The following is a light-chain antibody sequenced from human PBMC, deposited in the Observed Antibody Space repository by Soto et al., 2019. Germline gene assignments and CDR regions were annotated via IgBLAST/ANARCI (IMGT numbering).Light chain of an antibody. Sequence: EIVLTQSPGTLSLSPGERATLSCRASQSVSSSYSAWYQQKPGQAPRLLIYGASNRATGIPDRFSGSGSGTDFTLTISSLQAEDVAVYYCQQYYDTPLTFGGGTKV. CDR1: QSVSSSY. CDR2: GAS. V-gene: IGKV3-20*01. CDR3: QQYYDTPLT. J-gene: IGKJ4*01.